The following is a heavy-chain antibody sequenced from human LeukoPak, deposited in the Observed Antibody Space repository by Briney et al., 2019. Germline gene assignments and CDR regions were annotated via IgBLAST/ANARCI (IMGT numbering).Heavy chain of an antibody. J-gene: IGHJ4*02. CDR3: ARGELYFDY. D-gene: IGHD3-10*01. Sequence: GGSLRLSCGASGFNFSNYEMNWVRQAPGKGLEWTSYISDSGETTYYADSVKGRFTISRDNAKNSVFLQIDSLRAEDSAVYYCARGELYFDYWGQGTLVTVSS. V-gene: IGHV3-48*03. CDR1: GFNFSNYE. CDR2: ISDSGETT.